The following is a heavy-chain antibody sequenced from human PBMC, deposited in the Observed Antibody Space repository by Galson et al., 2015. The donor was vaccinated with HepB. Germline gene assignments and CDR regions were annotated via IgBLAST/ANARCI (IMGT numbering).Heavy chain of an antibody. D-gene: IGHD6-13*01. Sequence: ETLSLTCDVHGGSFSGYYWSCVRQPPGKGLEWIGEINHSGYTSYNPSLKSRVTISVDRSKNQLSLTLSSVTAADTAVYYCARLGSSWRDYYYYAMDVWGQGTTVTVSS. CDR2: INHSGYT. CDR3: ARLGSSWRDYYYYAMDV. V-gene: IGHV4-34*01. CDR1: GGSFSGYY. J-gene: IGHJ6*02.